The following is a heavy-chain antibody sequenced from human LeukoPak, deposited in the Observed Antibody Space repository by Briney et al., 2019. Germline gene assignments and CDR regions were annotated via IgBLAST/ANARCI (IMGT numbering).Heavy chain of an antibody. CDR3: VTFPDASFWYPLDY. V-gene: IGHV5-51*01. CDR1: GYSFTTYW. D-gene: IGHD6-13*01. Sequence: GESLKISCKGSGYSFTTYWIGRVRQMPGKGLEWMGIIYPGDSDTRYSPSFQGQVTISADKSITTAYLQWSSLKASDTAMYHCVTFPDASFWYPLDYWGQGTLLTVSS. J-gene: IGHJ4*02. CDR2: IYPGDSDT.